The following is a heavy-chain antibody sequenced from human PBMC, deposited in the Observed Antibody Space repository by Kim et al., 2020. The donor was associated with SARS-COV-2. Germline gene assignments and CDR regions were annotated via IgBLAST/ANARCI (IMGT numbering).Heavy chain of an antibody. CDR2: IYPGDSDT. J-gene: IGHJ5*02. V-gene: IGHV5-51*01. CDR3: AGHSARITIFPNWFDP. CDR1: GYSFTSYW. D-gene: IGHD3-3*01. Sequence: GESLKISCKGSGYSFTSYWIGWVRQMPGKGLEWMGIIYPGDSDTRYSPSFQGQVTISADKSISTAYLQWSSLKASDTAMYYCAGHSARITIFPNWFDPWGQGTLVTVSS.